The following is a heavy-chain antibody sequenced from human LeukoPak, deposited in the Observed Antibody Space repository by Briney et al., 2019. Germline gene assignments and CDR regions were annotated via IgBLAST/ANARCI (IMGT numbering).Heavy chain of an antibody. CDR1: GGSISSSN. V-gene: IGHV3-48*03. J-gene: IGHJ6*04. CDR2: ISSSGSTI. D-gene: IGHD3-10*02. Sequence: GTLSLTCAVSGGSISSSNWWSWVRQAPGKGLEWVSYISSSGSTIYYADSVKGRLTISRDNAKNSLYLQMNSLRAEDTAVYYCAELGITMIGGVWGKGTTVTISS. CDR3: AELGITMIGGV.